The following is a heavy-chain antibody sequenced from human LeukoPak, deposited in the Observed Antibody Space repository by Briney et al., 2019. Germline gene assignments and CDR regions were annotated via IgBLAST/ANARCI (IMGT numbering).Heavy chain of an antibody. CDR3: TTVGGGLCGNSTCPRHAFHV. CDR1: GYTFTDSY. Sequence: GASVKISCKISGYTFTDSYIHWVQQTPGRGLEWMGLVDPELNEQTYAEKFEDRLTITADTSRDTAYMELSALRSEDTAIYYCTTVGGGLCGNSTCPRHAFHVWGQGTMVSVSS. CDR2: VDPELNEQ. D-gene: IGHD4-23*01. J-gene: IGHJ3*01. V-gene: IGHV1-69-2*01.